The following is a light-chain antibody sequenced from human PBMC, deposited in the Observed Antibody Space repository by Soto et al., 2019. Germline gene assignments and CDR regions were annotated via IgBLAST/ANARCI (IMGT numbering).Light chain of an antibody. CDR2: AAS. V-gene: IGKV3-20*01. CDR3: QQYGSSRIT. Sequence: EIVLTQSPGTLSLSPGERATLSCRASQSVSSSYLAWYQQKPGQAPRLLIYAASSRATGIPDRFGGSGSGTDFTLTISRLEPEDFAVYYCQQYGSSRITFGQGTRLEIK. J-gene: IGKJ5*01. CDR1: QSVSSSY.